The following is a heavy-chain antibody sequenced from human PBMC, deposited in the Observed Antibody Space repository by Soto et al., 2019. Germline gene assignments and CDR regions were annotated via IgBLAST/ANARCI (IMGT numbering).Heavy chain of an antibody. V-gene: IGHV3-23*01. CDR3: ALTGTTTGYFDY. Sequence: GGSLSLSCAASGFPFSSYWMHWVRQAPGKGLEWVSAISGSGGSTYYADSVKGRFTISRDNSKNTLYLQMNSLRAEDTAVYYCALTGTTTGYFDYWGQGTLVTVSS. CDR1: GFPFSSYW. J-gene: IGHJ4*02. CDR2: ISGSGGST. D-gene: IGHD1-20*01.